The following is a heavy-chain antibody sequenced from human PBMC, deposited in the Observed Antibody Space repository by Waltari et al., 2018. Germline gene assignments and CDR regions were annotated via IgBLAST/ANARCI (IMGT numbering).Heavy chain of an antibody. Sequence: EVQLVESGGDLVQPGGSLRLSCAASGFTFSSHSMNWVRQAPGKGLEWVSYISRSGSNLYDADSVKGRFNIARDNAKNSLFLQMNNLKVEDTALYYCMRKYTSGWHFDYWGQGTLVTVAS. CDR1: GFTFSSHS. D-gene: IGHD6-19*01. J-gene: IGHJ4*02. CDR2: ISRSGSNL. CDR3: MRKYTSGWHFDY. V-gene: IGHV3-48*04.